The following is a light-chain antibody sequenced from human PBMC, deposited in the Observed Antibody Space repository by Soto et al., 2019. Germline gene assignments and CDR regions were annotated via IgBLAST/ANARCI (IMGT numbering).Light chain of an antibody. CDR2: DAS. V-gene: IGKV3-11*01. Sequence: EIVLTQSPATLSLSPGERATLSCRASQSVSSYLAWYQQKPGQAPRLLIYDASDRATGMPARFSGSGSGTDFTLTISSLEPEDFAVYYCQQRSSWPPMYTFGQGTKLEIK. CDR1: QSVSSY. J-gene: IGKJ2*01. CDR3: QQRSSWPPMYT.